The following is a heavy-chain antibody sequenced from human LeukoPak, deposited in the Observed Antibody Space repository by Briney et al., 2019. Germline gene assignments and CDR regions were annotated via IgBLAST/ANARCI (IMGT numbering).Heavy chain of an antibody. V-gene: IGHV3-48*01. J-gene: IGHJ5*02. CDR1: GFTFSSYE. Sequence: GGSLRLSCAASGFTFSSYEMNWVRQAPGKGLEWVSYISSSSSTIYYADSVKGRFTISRDNAKNSLYLQMNSLRAEDTAVYYCARGTSGWFDPWGQGTLVTVSS. CDR3: ARGTSGWFDP. CDR2: ISSSSSTI. D-gene: IGHD1-1*01.